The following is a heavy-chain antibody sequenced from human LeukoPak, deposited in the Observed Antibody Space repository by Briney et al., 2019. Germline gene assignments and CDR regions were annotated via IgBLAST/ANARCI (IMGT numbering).Heavy chain of an antibody. CDR1: GFTFSTCA. D-gene: IGHD2-2*01. CDR3: AKKSCGCSSCPIDY. V-gene: IGHV3-23*01. J-gene: IGHJ4*02. CDR2: INKSGDIT. Sequence: GGSLRLSCAASGFTFSTCAMSWVRQAPGEGLEWISVINKSGDITYYADSVKGRFTISRDNSKSTLFLQMNNLRAEDTAVYYCAKKSCGCSSCPIDYWGRGTLVTVSP.